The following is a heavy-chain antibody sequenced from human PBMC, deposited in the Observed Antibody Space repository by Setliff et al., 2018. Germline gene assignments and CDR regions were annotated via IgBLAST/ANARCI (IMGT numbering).Heavy chain of an antibody. Sequence: PGGSLRLSCAASGFTFSGYYMQWVRQPPGKGLEWVGNIGHTGSINYNPSLKSRLTISRDTSKNQVSLKLNSVTATDTAVYYCARDLGHGGDSDYWGQGILVTVSS. CDR2: IGHTGSI. CDR3: ARDLGHGGDSDY. CDR1: GFTFSGYY. D-gene: IGHD2-21*02. V-gene: IGHV4-34*01. J-gene: IGHJ4*02.